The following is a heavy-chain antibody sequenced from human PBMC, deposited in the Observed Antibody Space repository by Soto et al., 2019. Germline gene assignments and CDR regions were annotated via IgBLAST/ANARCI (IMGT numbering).Heavy chain of an antibody. D-gene: IGHD3-9*01. V-gene: IGHV3-73*02. CDR2: IRSEAHSYAA. CDR3: TRYDTFDY. Sequence: EVQLVESGGGLVQPGGSLTLSCAASGFAFSASAIHWVRQASGKGLEWVGRIRSEAHSYAAAYAASVKGRFTISRDDSKKTAYLQLNSLKTGDTAVYYCTRYDTFDYWGQGTLVTVSS. CDR1: GFAFSASA. J-gene: IGHJ4*02.